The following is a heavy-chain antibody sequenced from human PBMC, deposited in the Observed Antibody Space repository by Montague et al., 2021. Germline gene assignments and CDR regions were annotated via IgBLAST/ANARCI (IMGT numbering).Heavy chain of an antibody. CDR1: GDSLSSVGYS. CDR3: ARGRLATGDFDY. Sequence: TLSLTCTVSGDSLSSVGYSWTWIRQHPGKGLEWIGYMYYSGSTYYNPSLKSRVTIEGDTSKNHFSLRLTSVTAADTAVYYCARGRLATGDFDYWGQGTLVTVSS. V-gene: IGHV4-31*03. D-gene: IGHD6-13*01. J-gene: IGHJ4*02. CDR2: MYYSGST.